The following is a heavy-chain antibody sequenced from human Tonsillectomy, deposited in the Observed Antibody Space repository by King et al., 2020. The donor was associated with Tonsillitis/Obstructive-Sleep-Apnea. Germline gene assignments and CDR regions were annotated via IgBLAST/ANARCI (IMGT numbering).Heavy chain of an antibody. CDR1: GYSFTTYW. Sequence: QLVQSGAEVKKPGESLKISCKGSGYSFTTYWIGWVRQMPGKGMEWMGILYPGDSDTRYSPSFQGQVTIPADKSISTAYLQWSSLKDSDTAMYYCARRACRGGSCSLFDYWGQGTLVTVSS. D-gene: IGHD2-15*01. V-gene: IGHV5-51*01. CDR2: LYPGDSDT. J-gene: IGHJ4*02. CDR3: ARRACRGGSCSLFDY.